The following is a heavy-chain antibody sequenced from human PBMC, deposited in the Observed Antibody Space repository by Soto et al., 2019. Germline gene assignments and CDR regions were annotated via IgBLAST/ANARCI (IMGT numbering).Heavy chain of an antibody. V-gene: IGHV3-48*02. CDR2: ISSRSSVI. CDR3: ARDCGKGYGMDV. CDR1: GFTFINYN. Sequence: VQLVESGGGLVQPGGSLRLSCAASGFTFINYNMNWVRQAPGKGLEWVSYISSRSSVIYYADSVKGRFTISRDNAKNSLYLQMYSLRDEDTAVYYCARDCGKGYGMDVWGQGTTVTVSS. J-gene: IGHJ6*02.